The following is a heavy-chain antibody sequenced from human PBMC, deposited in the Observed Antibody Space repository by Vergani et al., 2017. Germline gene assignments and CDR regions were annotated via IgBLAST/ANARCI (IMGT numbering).Heavy chain of an antibody. J-gene: IGHJ5*02. D-gene: IGHD2-15*01. Sequence: QVQLVQSGAEVKKPGSSVKVSCKASGGTFSSYAIGWVRQAPGQGLEWMGGIIPIFVTANYAQKFQGRVTITADESTSTAYMELSSLRSEDTAVYYCAREGVGYCSGGSCNWFDPWGQGTLVTVSS. CDR3: AREGVGYCSGGSCNWFDP. V-gene: IGHV1-69*12. CDR2: IIPIFVTA. CDR1: GGTFSSYA.